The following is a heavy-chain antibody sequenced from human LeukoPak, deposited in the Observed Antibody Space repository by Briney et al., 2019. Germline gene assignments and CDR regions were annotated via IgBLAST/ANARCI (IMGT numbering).Heavy chain of an antibody. D-gene: IGHD1-1*01. J-gene: IGHJ3*02. CDR1: GGSISTYY. V-gene: IGHV4-4*07. Sequence: RPSETLSLTCTVSGGSISTYYWNWLRQPAGKGLEWIGRIYTSGSTNYNASLKSRVTLSLDTSKNQFSLKLTSVTAADTAVYYCAKWNKTQGTFDIRAQREKGTGPS. CDR3: AKWNKTQGTFDI. CDR2: IYTSGST.